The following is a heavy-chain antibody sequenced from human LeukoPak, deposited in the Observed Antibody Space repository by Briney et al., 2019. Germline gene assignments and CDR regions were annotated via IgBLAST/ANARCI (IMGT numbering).Heavy chain of an antibody. V-gene: IGHV3-23*01. CDR3: AKDTHSGSYWDYYYGMDV. D-gene: IGHD1-26*01. Sequence: PGGSLRLSCAASGFTFSSYAMSWVRQAPGKGLEWVSAISGSGGSTYYADSVKGRFTISRDNSKNTLYLQMNSLRAEDTAVYYCAKDTHSGSYWDYYYGMDVWGQGTTVTVSS. J-gene: IGHJ6*02. CDR2: ISGSGGST. CDR1: GFTFSSYA.